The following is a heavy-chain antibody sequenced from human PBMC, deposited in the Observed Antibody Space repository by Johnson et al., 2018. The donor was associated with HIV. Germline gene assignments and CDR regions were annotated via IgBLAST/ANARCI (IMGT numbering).Heavy chain of an antibody. D-gene: IGHD3-3*01. CDR1: GFTFSGYW. J-gene: IGHJ3*02. Sequence: VQLVESGGGLVQPGGSLRLSCAASGFTFSGYWMSWVRQAPGKGLEWVANIKQDGSQKYYVDSVKGRFTISRDNAKNSLYLQMNSLRAEDTAVYYCARGMYYNFWSGYGIRWDAFDIWGQGTMVTVSS. CDR3: ARGMYYNFWSGYGIRWDAFDI. V-gene: IGHV3-7*02. CDR2: IKQDGSQK.